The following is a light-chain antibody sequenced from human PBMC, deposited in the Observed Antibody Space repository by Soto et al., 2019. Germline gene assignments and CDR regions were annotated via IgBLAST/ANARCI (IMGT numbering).Light chain of an antibody. CDR1: QSITTY. J-gene: IGKJ4*01. V-gene: IGKV1-39*01. Sequence: DLQMTQSPSSLSASVGDRVTITCRASQSITTYLNWYQQKPGKAPKLLIYVASSLQSGVPSRFSGHGSGTDFTLTISSLQPEDFATYFCQQTYSTPPLTFGGGTKVEIK. CDR2: VAS. CDR3: QQTYSTPPLT.